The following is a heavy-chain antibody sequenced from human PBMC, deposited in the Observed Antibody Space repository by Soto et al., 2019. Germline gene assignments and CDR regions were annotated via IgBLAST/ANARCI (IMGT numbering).Heavy chain of an antibody. J-gene: IGHJ4*02. Sequence: GGSLRLSCATSGFPFSDYYMSWIRQAPGKGLEWLSHISPKSTYRNYADSVKGRFTISRDNTKSSLFLQMNSLGVEDTAVYYCARGGGGGLFEHWGQGVLVTVPS. CDR3: ARGGGGGLFEH. V-gene: IGHV3-11*06. D-gene: IGHD2-21*01. CDR2: ISPKSTYR. CDR1: GFPFSDYY.